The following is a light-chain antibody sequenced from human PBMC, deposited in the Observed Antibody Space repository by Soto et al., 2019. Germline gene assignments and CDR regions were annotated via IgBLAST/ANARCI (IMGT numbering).Light chain of an antibody. CDR3: QQYSVWPLT. J-gene: IGKJ5*01. Sequence: EIVMTQSPGTLSLSPGDTATLSCRASQSLGSDLAWYQQKPGQAPRLLIFGASARATGIPARFSGSGSEAEFALTISTLQSEDFAVYYCQQYSVWPLTFGGGTRLEIK. V-gene: IGKV3D-15*01. CDR2: GAS. CDR1: QSLGSD.